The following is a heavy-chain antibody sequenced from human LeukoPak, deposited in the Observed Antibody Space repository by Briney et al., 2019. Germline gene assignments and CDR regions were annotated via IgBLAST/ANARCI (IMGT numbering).Heavy chain of an antibody. CDR1: GFTFSDYY. CDR2: ISSSSSYT. V-gene: IGHV3-11*03. J-gene: IGHJ6*02. D-gene: IGHD6-13*01. Sequence: GGSLRPSCAASGFTFSDYYMSWIRQAPGKGLEWVSYISSSSSYTNYADSVKGRFTISRGNAKNSLYLQMNSLRAEDTAVYYCASMAAAAPYYYYGMDVWGQGTTVTVSS. CDR3: ASMAAAAPYYYYGMDV.